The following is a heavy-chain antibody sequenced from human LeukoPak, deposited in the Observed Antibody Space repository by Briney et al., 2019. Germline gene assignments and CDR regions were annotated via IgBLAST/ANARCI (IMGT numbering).Heavy chain of an antibody. CDR3: ARDLMDGWFGELFPPGGFDP. V-gene: IGHV4-59*01. D-gene: IGHD3-10*01. CDR1: GGSISSYY. Sequence: SETLSLTCTVSGGSISSYYWSWIRQPPGKGLEWIGYIYYSGSTNYNPSLKSRVTISVDTSKNQFSLKLGSVTAADTAVYYCARDLMDGWFGELFPPGGFDPWGQGTLVTVSS. J-gene: IGHJ5*02. CDR2: IYYSGST.